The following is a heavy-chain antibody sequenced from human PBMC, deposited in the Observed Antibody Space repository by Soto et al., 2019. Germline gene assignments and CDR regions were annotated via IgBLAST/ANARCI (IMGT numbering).Heavy chain of an antibody. CDR2: ISAYNGNT. CDR3: ARVRIAAVLNWFEP. V-gene: IGHV1-18*01. J-gene: IGHJ5*02. CDR1: GYTFTSYG. D-gene: IGHD6-13*01. Sequence: ASVKVSCKASGYTFTSYGISWVRQAPGQGLEWMGWISAYNGNTNYAQKLQGRVTMTTDTSTSTAYMELRSLRSDDTAVYYCARVRIAAVLNWFEPWGQGTLVTVSS.